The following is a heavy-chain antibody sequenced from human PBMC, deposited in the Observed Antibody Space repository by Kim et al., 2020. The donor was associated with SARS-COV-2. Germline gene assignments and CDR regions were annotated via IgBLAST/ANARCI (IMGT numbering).Heavy chain of an antibody. V-gene: IGHV3-21*01. CDR2: ISSRSVSI. D-gene: IGHD5-18*01. Sequence: GGSLRLSCASSGFTFSSYSMNWVRQAPGKGLEWVSSISSRSVSIYYADSVKGRFTISRDNAKNSLYLQINSLRAEDTAVYYCAREHTAMVSLDVWGQGTTVTVSS. CDR1: GFTFSSYS. J-gene: IGHJ6*02. CDR3: AREHTAMVSLDV.